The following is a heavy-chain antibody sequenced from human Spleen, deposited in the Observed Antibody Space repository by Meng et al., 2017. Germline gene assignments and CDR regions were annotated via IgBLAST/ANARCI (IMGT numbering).Heavy chain of an antibody. CDR2: INAGNGNT. V-gene: IGHV1-3*01. Sequence: QVQVVKSGAEVKKPGASVKVSCKASGYTFTSYAMHWVRQAPGQRLEWMGWINAGNGNTKYSQKFQGRVTITRDTSASTAYMELSSLRSEDTAVYYCARPSIVGATFDYWGQGTLVTVSS. CDR1: GYTFTSYA. CDR3: ARPSIVGATFDY. D-gene: IGHD1-26*01. J-gene: IGHJ4*02.